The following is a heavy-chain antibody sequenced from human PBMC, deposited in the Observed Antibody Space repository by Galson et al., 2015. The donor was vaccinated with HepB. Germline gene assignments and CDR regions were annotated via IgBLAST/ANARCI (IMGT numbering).Heavy chain of an antibody. CDR2: IIPIFGTA. CDR3: ARDRSHCSGGSCHSEYYYYGMDV. J-gene: IGHJ6*02. Sequence: SVKVSCKASGGTFSSYAISWVRQAPEQGLEWMGGIIPIFGTANYAQKFQGRVTITADESTSTAYMELSSLRSEDTAVYYCARDRSHCSGGSCHSEYYYYGMDVWGQGTTVTVSS. CDR1: GGTFSSYA. D-gene: IGHD2-15*01. V-gene: IGHV1-69*13.